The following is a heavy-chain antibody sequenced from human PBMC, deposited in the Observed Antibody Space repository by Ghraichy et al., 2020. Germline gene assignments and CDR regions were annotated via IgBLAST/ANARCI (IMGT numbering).Heavy chain of an antibody. J-gene: IGHJ6*02. V-gene: IGHV1-2*02. CDR1: GYTFTGYY. CDR2: INPYSGDT. D-gene: IGHD2-21*02. CDR3: ARGVYCGGYCFSKYYYGMDV. Sequence: ASVKVSCKSSGYTFTGYYIHWVRQVPGQGLEWMGWINPYSGDTSYAQNFQGRVTMTRDTSISTTYMELGRLRSDDTALYYCARGVYCGGYCFSKYYYGMDVWGQGTTVTVSS.